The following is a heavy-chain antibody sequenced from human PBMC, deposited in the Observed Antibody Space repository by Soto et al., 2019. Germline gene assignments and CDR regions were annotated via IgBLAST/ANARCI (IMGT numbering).Heavy chain of an antibody. D-gene: IGHD3-10*01. J-gene: IGHJ3*02. CDR1: GYTFTSYG. CDR2: ISAYNGNT. Sequence: ASVEVSCKASGYTFTSYGISWVRQAPGQGLEWMGWISAYNGNTNYAQKLQGRVTMTTDTSTSTAYMELRSLRSDDTAVYYCARNLGMVRGVYDAFDIWGQGTMVTVSS. CDR3: ARNLGMVRGVYDAFDI. V-gene: IGHV1-18*01.